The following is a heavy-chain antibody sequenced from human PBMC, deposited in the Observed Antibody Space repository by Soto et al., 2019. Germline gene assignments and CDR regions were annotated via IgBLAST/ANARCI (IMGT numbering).Heavy chain of an antibody. V-gene: IGHV1-18*01. CDR2: ISAYNGNT. D-gene: IGHD3-10*01. Sequence: ASVKVSCKASGYTFTSYGISWVRQAPGQGLEWMGWISAYNGNTNYAQKLQGRVTMTTDTSTSTAYMELRSLRSDDTAVYYCARDTYHHGSGSSPILDYWGQGTLVTVSS. CDR3: ARDTYHHGSGSSPILDY. CDR1: GYTFTSYG. J-gene: IGHJ4*02.